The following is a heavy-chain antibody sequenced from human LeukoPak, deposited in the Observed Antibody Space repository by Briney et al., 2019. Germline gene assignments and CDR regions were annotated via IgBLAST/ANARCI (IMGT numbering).Heavy chain of an antibody. CDR1: GGSVSSSSYY. D-gene: IGHD6-19*01. CDR3: ARGDGLAVSAARYFDY. J-gene: IGHJ4*02. CDR2: IYYSGST. V-gene: IGHV4-39*01. Sequence: SETLSLTCTVSGGSVSSSSYYWGWIRQPPGRGLEWIGSIYYSGSTYYNPSLKSRVTISVDTSKNQFSLNLRSVTATDTAVYYCARGDGLAVSAARYFDYWGQGTLVTVSS.